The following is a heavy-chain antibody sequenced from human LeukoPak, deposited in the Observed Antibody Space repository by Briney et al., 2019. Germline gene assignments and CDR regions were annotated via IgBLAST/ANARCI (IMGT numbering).Heavy chain of an antibody. CDR3: ASGWLRYYYFDN. CDR1: GASNIAYY. J-gene: IGHJ4*02. V-gene: IGHV4-59*01. D-gene: IGHD5-12*01. Sequence: SESLSLTCTISGASNIAYYWSWIRQSPGQGLEWIGYVYYSGSTNYNPSLESRVAISIDTSKNQFSLNLTSVSAADTAVYYCASGWLRYYYFDNWGQGILVTVSS. CDR2: VYYSGST.